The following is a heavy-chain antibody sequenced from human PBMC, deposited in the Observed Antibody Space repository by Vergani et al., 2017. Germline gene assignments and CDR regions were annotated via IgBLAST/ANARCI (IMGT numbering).Heavy chain of an antibody. CDR2: IFSNDEK. D-gene: IGHD6-13*01. Sequence: QVTLKESGPVLVKPTETLTLTCTVSGFSLSNARMGVSWIRQPPGKALEWLAHIFSNDEKSYSTSLKSRLTISKDTSKSQVVLTMTNMDPVDTATYYCARIPGLIAAANWFDPWGQGTLVTVSS. V-gene: IGHV2-26*01. CDR1: GFSLSNARMG. J-gene: IGHJ5*02. CDR3: ARIPGLIAAANWFDP.